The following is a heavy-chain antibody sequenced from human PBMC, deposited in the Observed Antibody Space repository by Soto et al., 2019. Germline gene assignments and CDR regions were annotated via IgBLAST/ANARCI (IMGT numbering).Heavy chain of an antibody. CDR3: AKAGTHSYFDY. V-gene: IGHV3-23*01. J-gene: IGHJ4*02. D-gene: IGHD1-1*01. Sequence: GASLRLSCAASGFTFSSYAMTWVRQAPGKGLEWVSSLSVSGDNTYYADSVKGRFTISRDNSKNTFYLQMSSLRADDTAEYYCAKAGTHSYFDYWGLGTLVTVSS. CDR1: GFTFSSYA. CDR2: LSVSGDNT.